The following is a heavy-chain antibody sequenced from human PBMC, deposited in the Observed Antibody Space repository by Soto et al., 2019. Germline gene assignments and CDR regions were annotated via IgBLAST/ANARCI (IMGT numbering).Heavy chain of an antibody. CDR2: ISGYNGNT. Sequence: QVQLVQSGAEVTKPGASVTVSCKTSGYTFSNYGLNWVRQAPGQGLEWMGWISGYNGNTNYAQTVQGRVTMTTDTSTGTVYRELRSLKSDDTAIYYCSRFIMVGGWFDPNYYHGMDVWGQGTTVTVSS. D-gene: IGHD3-10*01. CDR1: GYTFSNYG. CDR3: SRFIMVGGWFDPNYYHGMDV. J-gene: IGHJ6*02. V-gene: IGHV1-18*01.